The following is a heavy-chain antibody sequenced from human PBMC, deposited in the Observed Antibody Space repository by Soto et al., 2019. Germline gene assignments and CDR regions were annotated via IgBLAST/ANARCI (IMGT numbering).Heavy chain of an antibody. V-gene: IGHV3-30*04. CDR1: GFTFSSYA. Sequence: GGSLRLSCAASGFTFSSYAMHWVRQAPGKGLEWVAVISYDGRNKYFADSVKGRLTISRDNSRNTLSLQMSSLGAEDTAVYYYARDSYNRYYYGSSGYHYYFDFRGQGTLVTVSS. CDR3: ARDSYNRYYYGSSGYHYYFDF. CDR2: ISYDGRNK. D-gene: IGHD3-22*01. J-gene: IGHJ4*02.